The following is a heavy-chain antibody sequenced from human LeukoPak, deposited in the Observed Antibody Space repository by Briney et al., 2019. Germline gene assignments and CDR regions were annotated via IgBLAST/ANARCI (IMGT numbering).Heavy chain of an antibody. D-gene: IGHD1-26*01. CDR3: TRAGGSFCDFDY. CDR1: GFSFRNYA. CDR2: INTDGRIT. J-gene: IGHJ4*02. V-gene: IGHV3-64*02. Sequence: RTGGSLRLSCVASGFSFRNYAIHWVRQAPGKGLEYVSVINTDGRITYYADSVKGRFTISRDNSKNTVYLQMCSLRGEDMAVYYCTRAGGSFCDFDYWGQGALVTVSS.